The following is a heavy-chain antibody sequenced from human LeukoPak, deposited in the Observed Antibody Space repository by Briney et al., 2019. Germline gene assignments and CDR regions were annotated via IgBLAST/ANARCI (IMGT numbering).Heavy chain of an antibody. J-gene: IGHJ4*02. CDR3: ARYYYDSSGDYYFDY. CDR2: IYYSGST. Sequence: SQTLSLTCTVSGGSISSGDYYWSWIRQPPGKGLEWIGYIYYSGSTYYNPSLKSRVTISVDTSKNQFSLKLSSVTAADTAVYYCARYYYDSSGDYYFDYWGREPWSPSPQ. CDR1: GGSISSGDYY. V-gene: IGHV4-30-4*01. D-gene: IGHD3-22*01.